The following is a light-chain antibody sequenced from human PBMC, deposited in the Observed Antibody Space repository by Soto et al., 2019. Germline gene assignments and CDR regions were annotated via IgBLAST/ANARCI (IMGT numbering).Light chain of an antibody. CDR1: QSGNNF. CDR3: QQRSSWQST. CDR2: DAS. J-gene: IGKJ4*01. Sequence: EILLAQSPATLSLSPGERATLSCRASQSGNNFLAWYQQKPGQAPRLLIFDASYRASGIPGRFSGSGSGKELTLTINTLEPEDFAVYYFQQRSSWQSTFGRGTKVHIX. V-gene: IGKV3-11*01.